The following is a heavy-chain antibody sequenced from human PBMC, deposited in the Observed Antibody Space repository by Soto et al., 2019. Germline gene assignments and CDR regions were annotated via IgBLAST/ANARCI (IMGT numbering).Heavy chain of an antibody. CDR2: IYWHDDK. D-gene: IGHD2-21*01. CDR3: ERIAHFVEDHYFPH. Sequence: QITLKESGPALVKPTQTLTLTCSDSGFSLSTSGVAVAWIRQPPGKALEWLALIYWHDDKRYSPSLKSRLTSTKDTSKSQVVLTLTDIDPVDTATYYCERIAHFVEDHYFPHWGQGVLVTVSS. J-gene: IGHJ4*02. V-gene: IGHV2-5*01. CDR1: GFSLSTSGVA.